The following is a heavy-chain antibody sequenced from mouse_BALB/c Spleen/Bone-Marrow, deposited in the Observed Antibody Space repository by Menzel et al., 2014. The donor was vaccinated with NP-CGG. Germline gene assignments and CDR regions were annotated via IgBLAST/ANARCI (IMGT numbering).Heavy chain of an antibody. CDR3: ARFYYGSGYYHAMDY. CDR2: IRNKANGYTT. CDR1: GFTFTDYY. V-gene: IGHV7-3*02. J-gene: IGHJ4*01. D-gene: IGHD1-1*01. Sequence: EVQRVESGGGLVQPGGSLRLSCATSGFTFTDYYMSWVRQPPGKALEWLGFIRNKANGYTTEYSTSVKGRFTISRDNSQSILYLQMNTLRAEDSATYYCARFYYGSGYYHAMDYWGQGTSVTVSS.